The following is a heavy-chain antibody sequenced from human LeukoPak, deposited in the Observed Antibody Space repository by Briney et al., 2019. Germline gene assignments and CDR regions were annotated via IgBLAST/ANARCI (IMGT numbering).Heavy chain of an antibody. CDR2: IIPIFGTA. Sequence: SVKVSCKASGGTFSSYAISWVRQAPGQGLEWMGGIIPIFGTANYAQKFHGRVTITADESTSTAYMELSSLRSEDTAVYYCARCRVVVPAGGMDVWGQGTTVTVSS. CDR1: GGTFSSYA. V-gene: IGHV1-69*13. J-gene: IGHJ6*02. CDR3: ARCRVVVPAGGMDV. D-gene: IGHD2-2*01.